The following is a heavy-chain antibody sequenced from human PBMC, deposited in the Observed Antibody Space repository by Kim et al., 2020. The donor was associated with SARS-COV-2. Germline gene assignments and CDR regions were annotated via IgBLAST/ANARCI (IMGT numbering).Heavy chain of an antibody. Sequence: ASGFTFRNYGMGWVRHARGKGLQWVSGTSGHGGSTYYAVSVEGRFTVTRDNSKNTLYLQMNSLRAEDTAVYYCAKGEAYDFWSGLGNAFDNW. V-gene: IGHV3-23*01. J-gene: IGHJ3*02. D-gene: IGHD3-3*01. CDR3: AKGEAYDFWSGLGNAFDN. CDR1: GFTFRNYG. CDR2: TSGHGGST.